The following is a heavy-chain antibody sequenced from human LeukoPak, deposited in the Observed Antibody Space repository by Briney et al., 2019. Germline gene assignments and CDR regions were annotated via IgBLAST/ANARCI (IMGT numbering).Heavy chain of an antibody. J-gene: IGHJ4*02. CDR3: AKDRSILTGSKNFDY. V-gene: IGHV3-30*02. CDR1: GFAFSNYG. CDR2: IRYDGSNK. Sequence: PGVSLRLSCAASGFAFSNYGMHWVRQTPGKGLEWVAFIRYDGSNKYYADSVKGRFTISRDNSKNTLYLQVNSLRAEDTAVYYCAKDRSILTGSKNFDYWGQGTLVTVSS. D-gene: IGHD3-9*01.